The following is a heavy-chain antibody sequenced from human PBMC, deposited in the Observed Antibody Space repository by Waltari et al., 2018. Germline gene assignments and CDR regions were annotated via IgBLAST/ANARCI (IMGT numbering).Heavy chain of an antibody. CDR3: ARPRRSGWYYSGMDV. J-gene: IGHJ6*02. Sequence: ELQLVQSGAEVKKPGESVKISCQGFGYTFIYYWIAWVRQMPGKGLDWMGIIYPDDSDTIYGPSFQGQVTISADKSINTAYLQWTSLKASDTAGYYCARPRRSGWYYSGMDVWGQGTSLIVSS. D-gene: IGHD6-19*01. CDR1: GYTFIYYW. V-gene: IGHV5-51*01. CDR2: IYPDDSDT.